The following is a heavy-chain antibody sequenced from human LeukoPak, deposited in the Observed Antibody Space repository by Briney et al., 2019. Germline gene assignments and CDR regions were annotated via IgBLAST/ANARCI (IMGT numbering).Heavy chain of an antibody. CDR1: GFTFSTYA. CDR2: ISGSGGST. D-gene: IGHD3-10*01. J-gene: IGHJ4*02. V-gene: IGHV3-23*01. Sequence: QTGGSLRLSCAASGFTFSTYAMSWVRHTPEKGVEWFSAISGSGGSTYYADSVKGRFTISRDNSKNTLYLQMNSLRAEDTAVYYCAKDRGFGEYFPFFYWGQGTLVTVSS. CDR3: AKDRGFGEYFPFFY.